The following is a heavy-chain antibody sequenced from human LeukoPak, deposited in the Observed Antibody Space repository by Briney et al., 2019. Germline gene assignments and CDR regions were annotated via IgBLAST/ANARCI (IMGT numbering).Heavy chain of an antibody. Sequence: KSSETLSLTCTVSGGSISSSSYYWGWIRQPPGKGLEWIGSIYHSGSTYYNPSLKSRVTISVDTSKNQFSLKLSSVTAADTAVYYCARARRYYDYVWGSYRYYYFDYWGQGTLVTVSS. CDR2: IYHSGST. CDR3: ARARRYYDYVWGSYRYYYFDY. D-gene: IGHD3-16*02. J-gene: IGHJ4*02. CDR1: GGSISSSSYY. V-gene: IGHV4-39*07.